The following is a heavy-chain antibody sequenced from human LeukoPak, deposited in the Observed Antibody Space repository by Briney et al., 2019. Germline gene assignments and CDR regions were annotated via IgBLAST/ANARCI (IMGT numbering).Heavy chain of an antibody. Sequence: PGGSLRLSCAASEFTFSNYAMGWVRQAPGKGLGWVSGISADGHSTYYADSVKGRFTISRDNSKNTLYLQMNSLRAEDTAVYYCAKSLRFGVVPAALRVNWFDPWGQGTLVTVSS. CDR2: ISADGHST. CDR3: AKSLRFGVVPAALRVNWFDP. V-gene: IGHV3-23*01. CDR1: EFTFSNYA. J-gene: IGHJ5*02. D-gene: IGHD2-2*01.